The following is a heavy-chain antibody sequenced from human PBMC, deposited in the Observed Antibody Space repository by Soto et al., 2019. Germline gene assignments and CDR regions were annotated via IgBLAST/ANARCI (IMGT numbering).Heavy chain of an antibody. V-gene: IGHV4-34*01. D-gene: IGHD6-19*01. CDR2: INHSGST. J-gene: IGHJ4*02. Sequence: PSETLSLTCAVYGGSFSGYYWSWIRQPPGKGLEWIGEINHSGSTNYNPSLKSRVTISVDTSKNQFSLKLSSVTAADTAVYYCARVTQWLVRVFDYWGQGTLVTVSS. CDR3: ARVTQWLVRVFDY. CDR1: GGSFSGYY.